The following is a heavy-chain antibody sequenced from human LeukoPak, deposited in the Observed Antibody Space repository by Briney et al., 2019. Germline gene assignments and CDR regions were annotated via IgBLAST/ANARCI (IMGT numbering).Heavy chain of an antibody. J-gene: IGHJ5*02. CDR2: LSDSGGGT. V-gene: IGHV3-23*01. CDR1: GFSLSSYG. D-gene: IGHD6-13*01. CDR3: AKDRPYITSWYGCSTP. Sequence: GGSLRLSCAASGFSLSSYGMTWVRQAPGKQLEWVSTLSDSGGGTYYADSVKGRFTISRDNSRNTLYLQMHSLRVEDTAVYYCAKDRPYITSWYGCSTPWGQGTLVTVS.